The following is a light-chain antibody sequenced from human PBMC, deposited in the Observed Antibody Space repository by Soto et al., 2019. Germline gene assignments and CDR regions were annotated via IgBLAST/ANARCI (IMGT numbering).Light chain of an antibody. CDR1: QSVIGN. V-gene: IGKV3-15*01. CDR3: QQYNNWLIT. Sequence: EIVMTQSPATLSVSPGERATLSCRASQSVIGNLAWYQQKPGQAPRLLIYGASTRATGIPARFSGSGSGTEFTLTISSLQSEDFAVYYCQQYNNWLITFGQGTRLEIK. J-gene: IGKJ5*01. CDR2: GAS.